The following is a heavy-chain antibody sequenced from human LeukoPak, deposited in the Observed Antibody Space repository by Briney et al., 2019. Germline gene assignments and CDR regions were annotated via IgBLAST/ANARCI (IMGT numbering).Heavy chain of an antibody. D-gene: IGHD4-11*01. V-gene: IGHV3-53*01. J-gene: IGHJ4*02. CDR1: GFTVSSNY. Sequence: GGSLRLSCAASGFTVSSNYMSWVRQAPGKGLEWVSVIYSGGSTYYADSVKGRFTISRDNSKNTLYLQMNSLRAEDTAVYYCARGTTTSERPDYWGQGTLVTVSS. CDR3: ARGTTTSERPDY. CDR2: IYSGGST.